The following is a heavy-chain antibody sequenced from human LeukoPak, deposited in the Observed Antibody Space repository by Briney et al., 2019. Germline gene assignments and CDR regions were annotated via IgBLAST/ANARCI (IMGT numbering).Heavy chain of an antibody. CDR1: GSTFSSYG. Sequence: GGSLRLSCAASGSTFSSYGMHWVRQAPGKGLEGVEVISYDGSNKYYADSVKGRFTISRDNSKNTLYLQMNSLRAEDTAVYYCAKDRARNEYYFDYWGQGTLVTVSS. CDR3: AKDRARNEYYFDY. CDR2: ISYDGSNK. V-gene: IGHV3-30*18. J-gene: IGHJ4*02. D-gene: IGHD1-1*01.